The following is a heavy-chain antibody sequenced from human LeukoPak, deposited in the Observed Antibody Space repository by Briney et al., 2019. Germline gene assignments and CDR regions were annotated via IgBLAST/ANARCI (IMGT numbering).Heavy chain of an antibody. J-gene: IGHJ4*02. Sequence: SETLSLTCIASGGSISSGSYYWGWIRQPPGKGLEWIGSIYYNGATFYNPSLKSRVTISVDTSKNQFSLKLSSVTAADTAVYYCARHHGDYGVQYFDYWGQGTLVTVSS. D-gene: IGHD4-17*01. CDR3: ARHHGDYGVQYFDY. V-gene: IGHV4-39*01. CDR2: IYYNGAT. CDR1: GGSISSGSYY.